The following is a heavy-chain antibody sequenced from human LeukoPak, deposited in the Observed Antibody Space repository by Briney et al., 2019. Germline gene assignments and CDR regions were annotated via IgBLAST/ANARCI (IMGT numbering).Heavy chain of an antibody. J-gene: IGHJ4*02. Sequence: GGSLRLSCEASGFSFSSYGLHWVRQAPGKGLEWMGIINPSGGSTSYAQKFQGRVTMTSDTSISTAYMELSSLRSEDTAVYYCARDRRWGRGTTDKFDYWGQGTLVTVSS. CDR3: ARDRRWGRGTTDKFDY. CDR2: INPSGGST. V-gene: IGHV1-46*01. D-gene: IGHD4-11*01. CDR1: GFSFSSYG.